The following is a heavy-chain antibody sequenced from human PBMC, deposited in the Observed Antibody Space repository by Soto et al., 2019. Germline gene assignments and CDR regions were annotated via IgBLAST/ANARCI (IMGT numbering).Heavy chain of an antibody. D-gene: IGHD2-15*01. CDR2: ISAYNGNT. Sequence: GASVKVSCQASGYTFTSYGISWVRQAPGQGREWMGWISAYNGNTNYAQKLQGRVTMTTDTSTSTAYMELRSLRSDDTAVSYCARDVVVVAATPTYYYYGMDVWGQGTTVTVSS. CDR1: GYTFTSYG. J-gene: IGHJ6*02. V-gene: IGHV1-18*01. CDR3: ARDVVVVAATPTYYYYGMDV.